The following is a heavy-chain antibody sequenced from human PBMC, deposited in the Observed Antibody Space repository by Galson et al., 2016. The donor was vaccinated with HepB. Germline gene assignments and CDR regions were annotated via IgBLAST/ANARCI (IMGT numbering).Heavy chain of an antibody. CDR3: ARGQGSSWYKNYFDY. V-gene: IGHV5-51*01. CDR2: IYPGDSDT. D-gene: IGHD6-13*01. Sequence: QSGAEVKKPGESLKISCKASGYSFISYWIGWVRQMPGEGLEWMGIIYPGDSDTRYSPSFEGQVTISADKSISTAYLQWSSLKASDTAMYYCARGQGSSWYKNYFDYWGQGTLVTVSS. J-gene: IGHJ4*02. CDR1: GYSFISYW.